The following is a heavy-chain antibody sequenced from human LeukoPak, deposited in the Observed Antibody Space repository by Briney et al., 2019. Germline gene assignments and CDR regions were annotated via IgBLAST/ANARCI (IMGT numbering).Heavy chain of an antibody. J-gene: IGHJ4*02. V-gene: IGHV4-59*01. Sequence: SETLSLTCTVSGGSISGYYWSWIRQPPGKGLEWIGYIYYSGSTNYNPSLKSRVTISVDTSKNQFSLKLSSVTAADTAVYYCARALEGIAARIDYWGQGTLVTVSS. CDR3: ARALEGIAARIDY. D-gene: IGHD6-25*01. CDR2: IYYSGST. CDR1: GGSISGYY.